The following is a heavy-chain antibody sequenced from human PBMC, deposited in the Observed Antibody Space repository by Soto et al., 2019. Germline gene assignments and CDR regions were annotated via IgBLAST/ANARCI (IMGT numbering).Heavy chain of an antibody. J-gene: IGHJ6*02. CDR1: GFTFSSYG. V-gene: IGHV3-33*01. D-gene: IGHD6-19*01. CDR2: IWYDGSNK. CDR3: ARAQGAVPYYYGMDV. Sequence: QVQLVESGGGVVQPGRSLRLSCAASGFTFSSYGMHWVRQAPGKGLEWVVVIWYDGSNKYYADSVKGRFTISRDNSKNTLYLQMNSLRAEDTAVYYCARAQGAVPYYYGMDVWGQGTTVTVSS.